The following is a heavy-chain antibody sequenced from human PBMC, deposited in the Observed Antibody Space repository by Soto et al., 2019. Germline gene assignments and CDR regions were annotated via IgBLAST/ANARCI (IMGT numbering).Heavy chain of an antibody. CDR1: GFTFSSYA. CDR3: AKGGPRSPGHGGMFDF. V-gene: IGHV3-23*01. CDR2: ISGSGGTT. Sequence: GGSLRLSCAASGFTFSSYAMGWVRQAPWKGLEWVSTISGSGGTTDYTDSVKGRFSISRDHSKNTLHLQMYSLRAEDTAVYYCAKGGPRSPGHGGMFDFWGQGTLVTVSS. J-gene: IGHJ4*02.